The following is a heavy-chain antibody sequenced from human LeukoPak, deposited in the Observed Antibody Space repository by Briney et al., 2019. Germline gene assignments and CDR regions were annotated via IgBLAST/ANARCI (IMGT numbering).Heavy chain of an antibody. J-gene: IGHJ5*02. D-gene: IGHD3-10*01. Sequence: KPSETLSLTCAVYGGSFSGYYWSWIRQPPGKGLEWIGEINHSGSTNYNPSLKSRVTISVDTSKNQFSLRLSSVTAADTAVYYCARARLWFGETPRWFDPWGQGTLVNVSS. CDR1: GGSFSGYY. CDR3: ARARLWFGETPRWFDP. CDR2: INHSGST. V-gene: IGHV4-34*01.